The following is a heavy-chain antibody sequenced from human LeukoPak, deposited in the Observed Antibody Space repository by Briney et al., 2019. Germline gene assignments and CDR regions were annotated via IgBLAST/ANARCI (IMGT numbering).Heavy chain of an antibody. J-gene: IGHJ4*02. D-gene: IGHD3-10*01. V-gene: IGHV1-2*02. CDR2: INPNSGGT. CDR3: ARSRTGSGFLFDY. Sequence: ASETVSCKASGYTFTGYYMHWVRQAPGQGLEWMGWINPNSGGTNYAQKFQGRVTMTRDTSISTAYMELSRLRSDDTAVYYCARSRTGSGFLFDYWGQGTLVTVSS. CDR1: GYTFTGYY.